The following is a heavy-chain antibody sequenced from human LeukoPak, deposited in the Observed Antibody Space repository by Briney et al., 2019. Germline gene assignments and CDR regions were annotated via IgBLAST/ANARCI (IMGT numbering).Heavy chain of an antibody. CDR1: GYSFTSYW. CDR2: IYPGDSGT. V-gene: IGHV5-51*01. Sequence: GESLKISCKGSGYSFTSYWSGWVRQMPGKGLEWMGIIYPGDSGTRYSPSFQGQVTISADKSISTAYLQWSSLKASDPAMYYCARHSPRSSNYYGMDVWGKGTTVTVSS. CDR3: ARHSPRSSNYYGMDV. D-gene: IGHD2-2*01. J-gene: IGHJ6*04.